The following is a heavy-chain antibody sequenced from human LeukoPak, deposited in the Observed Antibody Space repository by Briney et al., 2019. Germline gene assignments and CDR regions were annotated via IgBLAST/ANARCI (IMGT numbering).Heavy chain of an antibody. CDR1: GFTFDDYA. Sequence: GGSLRLSCAASGFTFDDYAMHWVRQAPGKGLEWVSGISWNSGSIGYADSVKGRFTISRDNAKNSLYLQMNSLRAEDTALYYRAKVSRQVLVSTFDYWGQGTLVTVSS. V-gene: IGHV3-9*01. CDR2: ISWNSGSI. CDR3: AKVSRQVLVSTFDY. J-gene: IGHJ4*02. D-gene: IGHD4/OR15-4a*01.